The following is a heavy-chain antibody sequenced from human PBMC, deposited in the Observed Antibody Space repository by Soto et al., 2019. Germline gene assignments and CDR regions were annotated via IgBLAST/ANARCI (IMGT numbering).Heavy chain of an antibody. Sequence: GASVKVSCKASGGTFSSYTISWVRQAPGHRLEWMGRINASNGDTKYSQKFQDRVTINRDTSASTVYMEMSSLRSEDTTVYYCVRDVSSSIDCWGQGTPVTVSS. D-gene: IGHD6-6*01. J-gene: IGHJ4*02. V-gene: IGHV1-3*01. CDR1: GGTFSSYT. CDR2: INASNGDT. CDR3: VRDVSSSIDC.